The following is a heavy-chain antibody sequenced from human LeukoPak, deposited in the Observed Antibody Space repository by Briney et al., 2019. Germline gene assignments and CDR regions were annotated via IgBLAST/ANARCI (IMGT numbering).Heavy chain of an antibody. D-gene: IGHD6-6*01. CDR3: ARERGLWLIAARRNWFDP. CDR2: INSDGSST. V-gene: IGHV3-74*01. CDR1: GFTFSSYW. Sequence: GSLRLSCAASGFTFSSYWMHWVRQAPGKGLVWVSRINSDGSSTSYADSVKGRFTIYRDNAKHTLYLQMNSLRAEGTAVYYCARERGLWLIAARRNWFDPWGQGTLVTVSS. J-gene: IGHJ5*02.